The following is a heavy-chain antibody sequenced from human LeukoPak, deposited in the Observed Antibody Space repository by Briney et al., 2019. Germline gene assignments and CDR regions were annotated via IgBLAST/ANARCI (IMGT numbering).Heavy chain of an antibody. J-gene: IGHJ5*02. CDR1: GFTFSSYW. D-gene: IGHD3-22*01. CDR3: ARDINGYDSSGYSSRCFDP. Sequence: GGSLRLSCAASGFTFSSYWMSWVRQAPGKGLEWVANIKQDGSEKYYVDSAKGRFTISRDNAKNSLYLQMNSLRAEDTAVYYCARDINGYDSSGYSSRCFDPWGQGTLVTVSS. V-gene: IGHV3-7*01. CDR2: IKQDGSEK.